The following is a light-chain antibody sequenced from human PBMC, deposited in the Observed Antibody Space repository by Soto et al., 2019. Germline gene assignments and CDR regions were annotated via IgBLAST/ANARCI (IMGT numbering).Light chain of an antibody. V-gene: IGKV3-15*01. J-gene: IGKJ1*01. CDR3: QPYNNWLWT. Sequence: EIVMTQSPATLSVSPGERANLSCRASQSVSSNLDWYQQKPCQAPRLLIYGASTRATGIPDRFSGSGSGTEFTLTISSLHSEDFAVYYCQPYNNWLWTFGQGNKVEIK. CDR2: GAS. CDR1: QSVSSN.